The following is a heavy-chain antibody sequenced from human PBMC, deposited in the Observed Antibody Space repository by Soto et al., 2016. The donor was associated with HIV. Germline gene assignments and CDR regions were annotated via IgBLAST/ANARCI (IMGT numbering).Heavy chain of an antibody. CDR1: GFTFTNYA. V-gene: IGHV3-23*04. J-gene: IGHJ4*02. CDR3: AKDVTGNYYDSSGYYRYDY. CDR2: ISVSGVST. D-gene: IGHD3-22*01. Sequence: EVKLVESGGGLVRPGGSLRLSCAASGFTFTNYAMSWVRQAPGKGLEWVSAISVSGVSTYYADSVKGRFTISRDNSKNTLYLQMNSLRAEDTAIYYCAKDVTGNYYDSSGYYRYDYWGQGTLVTVSS.